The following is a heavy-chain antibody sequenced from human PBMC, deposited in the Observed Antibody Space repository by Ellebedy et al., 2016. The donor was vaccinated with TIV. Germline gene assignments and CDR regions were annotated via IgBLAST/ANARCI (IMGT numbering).Heavy chain of an antibody. CDR3: ARRSFAGAFDI. V-gene: IGHV3-30*03. J-gene: IGHJ3*02. CDR1: EFTFSSYG. CDR2: ISYDGSNK. Sequence: GESLKISXVASEFTFSSYGMHWVRQAPGKGLEWVAVISYDGSNKYYADSVKGRFTISRDNSKNMLWLQMNSLRTEDTAVYYCARRSFAGAFDIWGQGTMVTVSS. D-gene: IGHD6-6*01.